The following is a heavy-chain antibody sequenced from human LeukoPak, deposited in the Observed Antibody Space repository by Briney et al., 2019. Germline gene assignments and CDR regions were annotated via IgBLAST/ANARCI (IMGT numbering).Heavy chain of an antibody. Sequence: GRSLRLSCAASGFTFSSYGMHWVRQAPGKGLEWVAVISYDGSNKYYADSVKGRFTISRDNSKNTLYLQMNSLRAEDTAVYYCAKDWLTTFWYFDLWGRGTLVTVSS. V-gene: IGHV3-30*18. CDR2: ISYDGSNK. J-gene: IGHJ2*01. D-gene: IGHD1-14*01. CDR3: AKDWLTTFWYFDL. CDR1: GFTFSSYG.